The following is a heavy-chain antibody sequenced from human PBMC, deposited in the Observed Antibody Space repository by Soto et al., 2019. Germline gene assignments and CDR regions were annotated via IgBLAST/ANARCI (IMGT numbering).Heavy chain of an antibody. D-gene: IGHD3-22*01. CDR1: GGSVNSGGYD. Sequence: QVQLQESGPGLVKPSETLSLTCTVSGGSVNSGGYDWSWIRQPPGKGLEWIGYIFYSGSTDYHPSLKSRVTISVDTSKNQFSLNVSSVTAADTAVYYCARGKGSSGGYFDSWGQGTLVTVSS. J-gene: IGHJ4*02. V-gene: IGHV4-61*08. CDR2: IFYSGST. CDR3: ARGKGSSGGYFDS.